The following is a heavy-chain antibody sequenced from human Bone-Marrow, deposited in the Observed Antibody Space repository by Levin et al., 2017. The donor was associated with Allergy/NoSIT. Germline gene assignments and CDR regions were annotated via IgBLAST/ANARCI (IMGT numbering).Heavy chain of an antibody. V-gene: IGHV3-9*01. CDR3: GRDVGVGITFGVVIAFDY. Sequence: SLKISCAASGFTFDDHAMHWIRQAPGRGLEWVSGISWNSDTIGYADSVRGRFTISRDKAKNSLYLQMNGLRPEDTALYYCGRDVGVGITFGVVIAFDYWGQGTLVTVSS. CDR2: ISWNSDTI. CDR1: GFTFDDHA. J-gene: IGHJ4*02. D-gene: IGHD3-16*02.